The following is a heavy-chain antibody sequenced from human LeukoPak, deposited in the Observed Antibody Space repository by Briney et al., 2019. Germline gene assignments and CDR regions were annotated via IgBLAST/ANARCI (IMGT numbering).Heavy chain of an antibody. CDR3: ARSPPGLIYMDV. Sequence: GASVKVSCKASGGTFSSYAISWVRRAPGQGFEWMGGFIPIFGTANYAQNFQGRVMITADESTSTAYMELSSLRSEDTAVYYCARSPPGLIYMDVWGKGTTVSVSS. J-gene: IGHJ6*03. CDR2: FIPIFGTA. CDR1: GGTFSSYA. D-gene: IGHD2-8*01. V-gene: IGHV1-69*01.